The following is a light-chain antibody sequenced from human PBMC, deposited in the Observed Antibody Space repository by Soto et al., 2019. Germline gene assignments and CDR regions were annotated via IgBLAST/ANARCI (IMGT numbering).Light chain of an antibody. CDR3: AAWDDSLRGVV. J-gene: IGLJ2*01. Sequence: QSVLTQPPSASGTPGQRVSISCSGSSSNIGSNYVYWYQQLPGTAPKVLIYRNDQRPSGVPDRFSGSKSGTSASLAISGLRSEDEADYYCAAWDDSLRGVVFGGGTKLTV. CDR2: RND. V-gene: IGLV1-47*01. CDR1: SSNIGSNY.